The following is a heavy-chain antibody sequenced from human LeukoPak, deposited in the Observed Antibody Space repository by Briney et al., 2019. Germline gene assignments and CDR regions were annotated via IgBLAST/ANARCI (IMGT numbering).Heavy chain of an antibody. V-gene: IGHV4-34*01. CDR3: ARGRGPCARYWYLDL. J-gene: IGHJ2*01. CDR2: INHSGST. CDR1: GGSFSGYY. D-gene: IGHD3-16*01. Sequence: SEILSLTCAVYGGSFSGYYWNWIRQPPGKGLEWIGEINHSGSTNYNPSLKSRVTISVDTSKNQFSLELSSVTAADTAVYYCARGRGPCARYWYLDLWGRGTLVTVSS.